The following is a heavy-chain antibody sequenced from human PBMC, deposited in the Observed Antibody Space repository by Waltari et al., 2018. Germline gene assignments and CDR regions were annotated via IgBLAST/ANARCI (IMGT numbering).Heavy chain of an antibody. J-gene: IGHJ4*02. CDR1: GGSISSYY. CDR3: ASGRVTYYYDSSGYSLDY. Sequence: QVQLQESGPGLVKPSETLSLTCTVSGGSISSYYWSWIRQPPGKGLEWIGYIYYSGSANYNPSLKSRVTISVDTSKNQFSLKLSSVTAADTAVYYCASGRVTYYYDSSGYSLDYWGQGTLVTVSS. D-gene: IGHD3-22*01. V-gene: IGHV4-59*01. CDR2: IYYSGSA.